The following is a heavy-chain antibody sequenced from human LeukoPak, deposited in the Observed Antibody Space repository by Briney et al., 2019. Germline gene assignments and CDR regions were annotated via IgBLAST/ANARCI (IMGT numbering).Heavy chain of an antibody. Sequence: ASVKVSCKASGYTFTSYGISWVRQPPGQGLEWMGWISTYNANTNYAQKLQGRVTLTTDTSTSAAYMELRSLRSDDTAVYYCARARRYCSGGSCPPLIDYWGQGTLVTVSS. V-gene: IGHV1-18*01. D-gene: IGHD2-15*01. CDR3: ARARRYCSGGSCPPLIDY. CDR1: GYTFTSYG. CDR2: ISTYNANT. J-gene: IGHJ4*02.